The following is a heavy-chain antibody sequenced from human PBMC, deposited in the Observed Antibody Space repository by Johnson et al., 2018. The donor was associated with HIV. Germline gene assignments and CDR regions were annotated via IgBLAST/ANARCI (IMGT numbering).Heavy chain of an antibody. CDR1: GLNFSDYS. V-gene: IGHV3-72*01. J-gene: IGHJ3*02. CDR3: VRVGPTLYDSFDI. CDR2: VRNKGQRYST. D-gene: IGHD2-15*01. Sequence: VQLVESGGGVVQPGRSMRLSCAASGLNFSDYSMHWVRQAPGKWLEWVGRVRNKGQRYSTSYAASVKGRFTFSRDDLKKSLFLQMNRLKTEDSAVYYCVRVGPTLYDSFDIWGQGTTVTVSS.